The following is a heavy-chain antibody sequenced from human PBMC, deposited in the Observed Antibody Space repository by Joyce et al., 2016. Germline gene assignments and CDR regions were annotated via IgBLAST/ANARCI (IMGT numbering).Heavy chain of an antibody. CDR3: ARVGSSWSFGY. Sequence: QVQLQESGPGLVKPSETLSLTCTVSGDSIGTYYWNWIRQPPGKGLEWIGYIFYTGSTNYNPSLKSRVTMSVDMSKNQFSLNLNSVPAADTAVYYCARVGSSWSFGYWGQGTLVTVSS. V-gene: IGHV4-59*01. D-gene: IGHD6-13*01. J-gene: IGHJ4*02. CDR2: IFYTGST. CDR1: GDSIGTYY.